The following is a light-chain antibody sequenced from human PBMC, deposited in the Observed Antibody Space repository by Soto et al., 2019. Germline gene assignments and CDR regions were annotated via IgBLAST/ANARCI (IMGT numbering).Light chain of an antibody. CDR3: QQYNSYWT. Sequence: DIQMTQSPSTLSASVGDRVTITCRASQSISSWLAWYQQKPWKAPKLLIYKASSLESGVPSRFSGSGSGTEITLTISSLQPDDFATYYCQQYNSYWTFGQGTKVDIK. J-gene: IGKJ1*01. V-gene: IGKV1-5*03. CDR2: KAS. CDR1: QSISSW.